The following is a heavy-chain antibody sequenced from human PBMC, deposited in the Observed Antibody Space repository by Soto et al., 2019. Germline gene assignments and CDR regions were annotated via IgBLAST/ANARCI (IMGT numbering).Heavy chain of an antibody. CDR1: GYSFTSYW. CDR2: IYPGDSDT. J-gene: IGHJ3*02. D-gene: IGHD2-15*01. Sequence: PGESLKISCKGSGYSFTSYWIGWVRQMPGKGLEWMGIIYPGDSDTRYSPSFQGQVTISADKSISTAYLQWSSLKALDTAMYYCARLSDAYCSGGSCYSDAFDIWGQGTMVTVSS. V-gene: IGHV5-51*01. CDR3: ARLSDAYCSGGSCYSDAFDI.